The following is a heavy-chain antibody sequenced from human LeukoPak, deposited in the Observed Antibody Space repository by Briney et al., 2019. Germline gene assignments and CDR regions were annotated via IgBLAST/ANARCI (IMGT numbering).Heavy chain of an antibody. CDR2: IYSSGST. J-gene: IGHJ6*03. D-gene: IGHD1-20*01. CDR3: ARDRHNWNDGPPEDYYMDV. CDR1: GGSISSYY. Sequence: SETLSLTCTVSGGSISSYYWSWIRQPPGKGLEWIGYIYSSGSTNYNPSLKSRVTISVDTSKNQFSLKLSSVTAADTAVYYCARDRHNWNDGPPEDYYMDVWGKGTTVTVSS. V-gene: IGHV4-59*01.